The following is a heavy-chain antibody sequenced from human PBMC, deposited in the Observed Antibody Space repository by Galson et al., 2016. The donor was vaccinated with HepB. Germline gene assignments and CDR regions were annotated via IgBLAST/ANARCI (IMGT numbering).Heavy chain of an antibody. Sequence: SVKVSCKASGYTFTSYGISWVRQAPGQGLEWMGWISAYYGNTNYAQKLQGRVTMTTDTSTSTAYMELRSLRSDDTAVYYCARFASCNWNDVRDFDAFDIWGQGTMVTVSS. CDR1: GYTFTSYG. CDR3: ARFASCNWNDVRDFDAFDI. V-gene: IGHV1-18*01. J-gene: IGHJ3*02. D-gene: IGHD1-1*01. CDR2: ISAYYGNT.